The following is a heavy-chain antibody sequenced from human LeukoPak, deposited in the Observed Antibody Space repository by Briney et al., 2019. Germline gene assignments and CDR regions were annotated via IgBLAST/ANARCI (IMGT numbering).Heavy chain of an antibody. CDR1: GGSISSYY. CDR2: ISYSGST. CDR3: ARGMGGPDY. D-gene: IGHD2-15*01. J-gene: IGHJ4*02. V-gene: IGHV4-59*01. Sequence: SETLSLTCTVSGGSISSYYWSWIRQPPGKGLEWIGYISYSGSTNYNPSLKSRVTMSVDTSKNQFSLKLSSVTAADTAVYYCARGMGGPDYWGQGTLVTVSS.